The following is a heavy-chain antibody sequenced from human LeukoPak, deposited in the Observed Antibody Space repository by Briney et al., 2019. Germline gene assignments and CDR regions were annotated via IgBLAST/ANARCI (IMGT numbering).Heavy chain of an antibody. CDR2: INPNSGGT. CDR1: GYTFTGYY. Sequence: APVKVSCKASGYTFTGYYMHWVRQAPGQGLEWMGWINPNSGGTNYAQRFQGRVTMTRDTSISTACMELSRLRSDDTAVYYCARVFGELYDLNYWGQGTLVTVSS. V-gene: IGHV1-2*02. J-gene: IGHJ4*02. D-gene: IGHD3-10*01. CDR3: ARVFGELYDLNY.